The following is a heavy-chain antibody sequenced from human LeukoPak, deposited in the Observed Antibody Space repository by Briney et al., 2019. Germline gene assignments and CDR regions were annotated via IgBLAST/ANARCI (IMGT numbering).Heavy chain of an antibody. CDR1: GGSFSGYY. J-gene: IGHJ6*02. CDR3: ARGLARDCSSTSCYTHYYYGMDV. CDR2: INHSGST. Sequence: SETLSLTCAVYGGSFSGYYWSWIRQPPGKGLEWIGEINHSGSTNYNPSLKSRVTISVDTSKDQFSLKLSSVTAADTAVNYCARGLARDCSSTSCYTHYYYGMDVWGQGTTVTVSS. D-gene: IGHD2-2*02. V-gene: IGHV4-34*01.